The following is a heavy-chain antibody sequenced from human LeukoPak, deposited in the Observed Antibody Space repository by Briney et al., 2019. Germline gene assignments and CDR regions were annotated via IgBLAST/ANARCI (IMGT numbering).Heavy chain of an antibody. CDR2: ISAYNGNT. CDR3: ARVRDYGDAPSAWFDP. J-gene: IGHJ5*02. D-gene: IGHD4-17*01. V-gene: IGHV1-18*01. Sequence: ASVKVSCKASGYTFTSYGISWVRQAPGQGLEWMGWISAYNGNTNYAQKLQGRVTMTTDTSTSTAYMELRSLRSDDTAVYYCARVRDYGDAPSAWFDPWGQGTLVTVPS. CDR1: GYTFTSYG.